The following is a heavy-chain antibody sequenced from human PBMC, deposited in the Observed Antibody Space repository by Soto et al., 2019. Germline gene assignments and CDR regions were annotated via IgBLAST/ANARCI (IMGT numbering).Heavy chain of an antibody. CDR3: ARWAAAGRYYYYGMDV. CDR1: GFTFSSYS. J-gene: IGHJ6*02. V-gene: IGHV3-21*01. D-gene: IGHD6-13*01. CDR2: ISSSSSYI. Sequence: GGSLRLSXAASGFTFSSYSMNWVRQAPGKGLEWVSSISSSSSYIYYADSVKGRFTISRDNAKNSLYLQMNSLRAEDTAVYYCARWAAAGRYYYYGMDVWGQGTTVTVSS.